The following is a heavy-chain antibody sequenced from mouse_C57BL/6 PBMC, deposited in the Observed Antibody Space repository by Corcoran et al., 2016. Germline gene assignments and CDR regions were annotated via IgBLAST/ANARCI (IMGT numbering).Heavy chain of an antibody. CDR1: GFSLSTSGMG. CDR3: ARAYGSSYGYFDF. CDR2: IYWDDDK. Sequence: QVTLKESGPGILQSSQTLSLTCSFSGFSLSTSGMGVSWIRQPSGKGLEWLAHIYWDDDKRYNPSLKSRLTISKDTSRNQVFLKITSVDTADTTTYYCARAYGSSYGYFDFWGTGTTVTVSS. D-gene: IGHD1-1*01. V-gene: IGHV8-12*01. J-gene: IGHJ1*03.